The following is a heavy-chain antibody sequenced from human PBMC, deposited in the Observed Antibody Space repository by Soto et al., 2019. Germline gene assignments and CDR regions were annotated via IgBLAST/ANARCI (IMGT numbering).Heavy chain of an antibody. CDR2: ISAYNGNT. Sequence: ASVKVSCKASGYTFTSYGISWVRQAPGQGLEWMGWISAYNGNTNYAQKLQGRVTMTTDTSTSTAYMELRSLRSDDTAVYYCARDYKRKWGTMIVADDAFDIWGQGTMVTVSS. D-gene: IGHD3-22*01. J-gene: IGHJ3*02. V-gene: IGHV1-18*01. CDR3: ARDYKRKWGTMIVADDAFDI. CDR1: GYTFTSYG.